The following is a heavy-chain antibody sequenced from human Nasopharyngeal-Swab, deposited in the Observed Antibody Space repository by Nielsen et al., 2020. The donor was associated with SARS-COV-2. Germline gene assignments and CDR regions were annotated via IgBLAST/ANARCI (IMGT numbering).Heavy chain of an antibody. CDR2: MDYNGNT. V-gene: IGHV4-39*07. J-gene: IGHJ5*02. Sequence: SKTLSLTFTVSGAFINFSSYFWAWIRQSPGKGLEWIVNMDYNGNTHYTASLKSRLTISLDTCKNQFSLHLRSMTAADTALYFCARASHTRSSGFSDWFDPWGQGTLVTVSS. CDR3: ARASHTRSSGFSDWFDP. D-gene: IGHD3-10*01. CDR1: GAFINFSSYF.